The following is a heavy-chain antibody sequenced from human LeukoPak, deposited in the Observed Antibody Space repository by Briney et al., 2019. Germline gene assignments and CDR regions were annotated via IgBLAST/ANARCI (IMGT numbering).Heavy chain of an antibody. J-gene: IGHJ2*01. V-gene: IGHV4-39*01. CDR3: VSPRYFDL. Sequence: SETLSLTCTVSGGSISSSTYYWGWIRQPPGKGLEWIGNIFYSGTYYNPSLQSRVTISVDTSKNQFSLKLSSVTAADTAVYYCVSPRYFDLWGRGTLVTVSS. CDR1: GGSISSSTYY. CDR2: IFYSGT.